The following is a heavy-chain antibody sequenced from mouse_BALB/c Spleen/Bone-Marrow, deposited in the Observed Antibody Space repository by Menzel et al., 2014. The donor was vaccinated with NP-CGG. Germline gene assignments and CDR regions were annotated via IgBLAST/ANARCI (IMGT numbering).Heavy chain of an antibody. CDR1: GYSFTGYF. CDR3: GGQDGYYGGFAY. CDR2: INPYNGDT. V-gene: IGHV1-37*01. Sequence: VQLQQPGPELVKPGASVKISYKASGYSFTGYFMNWVKQSHGKSLEWIGRINPYNGDTFYNQKFKGKATLTVDKSSSTAHMGLLSLTSEDSAVYYCGGQDGYYGGFAYWGQGTLVTVSA. J-gene: IGHJ3*01. D-gene: IGHD2-3*01.